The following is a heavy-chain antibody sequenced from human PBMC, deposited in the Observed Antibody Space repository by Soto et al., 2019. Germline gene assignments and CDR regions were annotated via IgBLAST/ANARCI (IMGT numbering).Heavy chain of an antibody. CDR3: AADPTRGEGFDL. D-gene: IGHD1-1*01. CDR2: IVVGSGNT. V-gene: IGHV1-58*01. Sequence: SVKVSCKASGFTFTSSAVQWVRQARGQRLEWIGWIVVGSGNTNYAQKSQERVTITRDMSTSTAYMELSSLRSEDTAVYYCAADPTRGEGFDLWGQGTMVTVSS. CDR1: GFTFTSSA. J-gene: IGHJ3*01.